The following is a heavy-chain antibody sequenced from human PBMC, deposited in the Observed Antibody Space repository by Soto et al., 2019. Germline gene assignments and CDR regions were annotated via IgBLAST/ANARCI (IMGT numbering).Heavy chain of an antibody. CDR2: IIPILGIA. CDR1: GGTFSSYT. CDR3: ARDTWGDYGVDY. D-gene: IGHD4-17*01. V-gene: IGHV1-69*08. Sequence: QVQLVQSGAEVKKPGSSVKVSCKASGGTFSSYTISWVRQAPGQGLEWMGRIIPILGIANYAQKFQGRVXIXAXXSTSTAYMERSSLRSEDTAVYYCARDTWGDYGVDYWGQGTLVTVSS. J-gene: IGHJ4*02.